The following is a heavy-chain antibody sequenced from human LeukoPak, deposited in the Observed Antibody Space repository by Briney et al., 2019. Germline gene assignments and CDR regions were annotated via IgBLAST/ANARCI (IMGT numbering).Heavy chain of an antibody. Sequence: SETLSLTCTVSGGSINSYYWSWIRQPPGKGLEWIGYIYYSGSTNYNPSLKSRVTISVDTSKNQFSLKLSSVTAADTAVYYCAKSSSWSLYFDYWGQGTLVTVSS. J-gene: IGHJ4*02. V-gene: IGHV4-59*01. CDR3: AKSSSWSLYFDY. CDR2: IYYSGST. CDR1: GGSINSYY. D-gene: IGHD6-13*01.